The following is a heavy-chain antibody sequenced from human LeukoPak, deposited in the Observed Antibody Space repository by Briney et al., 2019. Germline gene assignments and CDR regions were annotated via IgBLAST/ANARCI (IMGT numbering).Heavy chain of an antibody. CDR3: ARDRGCSSTSCYLGWFDP. J-gene: IGHJ5*02. Sequence: PSETLSLTCAVYGGSFSGYYWSWIRQPPGKGLEWIGEINHSGSTNYNPSLKSRVTISVDTSKNQFSLKLSSVTAEDTAVYYCARDRGCSSTSCYLGWFDPWGQGTLVTVSS. V-gene: IGHV4-34*01. CDR1: GGSFSGYY. CDR2: INHSGST. D-gene: IGHD2-2*01.